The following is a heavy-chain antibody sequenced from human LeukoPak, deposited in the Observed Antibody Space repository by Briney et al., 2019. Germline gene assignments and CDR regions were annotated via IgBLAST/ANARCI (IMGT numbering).Heavy chain of an antibody. CDR3: ARDFGYGDYRPTFDY. V-gene: IGHV4-39*07. CDR2: IYYSGST. J-gene: IGHJ4*02. Sequence: PSETLSLTCTVSGGSISSSSYYWGWIRQPPGKGLEWIGSIYYSGSTYYNPSLKSRVTISVDTSKNQFSLKLSSVTAADTAVYYCARDFGYGDYRPTFDYWGQGTLVTVSS. D-gene: IGHD4-17*01. CDR1: GGSISSSSYY.